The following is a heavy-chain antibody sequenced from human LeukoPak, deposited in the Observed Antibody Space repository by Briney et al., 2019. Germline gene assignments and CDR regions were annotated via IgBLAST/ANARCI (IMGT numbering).Heavy chain of an antibody. Sequence: SETLSLTCTVSGGSISSYYWSWIRQPPGKGLEWIGYIYYSGSTNYNPSLKSRVTISVDTSKNQFSLKLSSVTAADTAVYYCERLGGYSYGLRRWGQGTLVTVSS. CDR3: ERLGGYSYGLRR. D-gene: IGHD5-18*01. J-gene: IGHJ4*02. V-gene: IGHV4-59*01. CDR1: GGSISSYY. CDR2: IYYSGST.